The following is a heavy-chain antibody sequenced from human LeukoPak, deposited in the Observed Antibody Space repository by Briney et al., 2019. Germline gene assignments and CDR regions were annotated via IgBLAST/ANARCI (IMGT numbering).Heavy chain of an antibody. V-gene: IGHV4-59*08. CDR2: IFYSGST. CDR3: ARGIHVDIVATEGWDLTA. D-gene: IGHD5-12*01. CDR1: GGSISSYY. Sequence: SETLSLTCTVSGGSISSYYWSWIRQPPGKGLEWIGYIFYSGSTNYNPSLKSRVTISVDTSKNQFSLKLSSVTAADTAVYYCARGIHVDIVATEGWDLTAWGQGTLVTVSS. J-gene: IGHJ5*02.